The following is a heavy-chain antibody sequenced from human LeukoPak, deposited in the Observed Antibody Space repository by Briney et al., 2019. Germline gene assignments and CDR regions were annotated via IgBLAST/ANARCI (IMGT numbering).Heavy chain of an antibody. CDR1: GGSISSGSYY. J-gene: IGHJ4*02. CDR2: IYTSGST. D-gene: IGHD1-14*01. Sequence: SETLSLTCTVSGGSISSGSYYWSWIRQPAGKGLEWIGRIYTSGSTNYNPSLKSRVTISVDTSKNQFSLKLSSVTAADTAVYYCARGRARALVSRHRKYYFDYWGQGTLVTVSS. V-gene: IGHV4-61*02. CDR3: ARGRARALVSRHRKYYFDY.